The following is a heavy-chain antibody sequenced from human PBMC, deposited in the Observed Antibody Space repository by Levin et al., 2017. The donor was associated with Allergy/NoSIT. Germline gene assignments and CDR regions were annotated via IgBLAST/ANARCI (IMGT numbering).Heavy chain of an antibody. CDR2: ISSSSSYT. CDR1: GFTFSDYY. D-gene: IGHD3-10*01. CDR3: ARAHALWFVELSFGGMDV. Sequence: GGSLRLSCAASGFTFSDYYVTWIRQAPGKGLEWVSYISSSSSYTNYADSVKGRFTISRDSAKKSVYLQMNSLRAEDTAEYYCARAHALWFVELSFGGMDVWGQGTTVTVSS. V-gene: IGHV3-11*05. J-gene: IGHJ6*02.